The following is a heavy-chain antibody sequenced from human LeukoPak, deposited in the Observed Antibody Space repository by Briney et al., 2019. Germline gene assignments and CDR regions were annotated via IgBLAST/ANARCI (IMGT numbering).Heavy chain of an antibody. J-gene: IGHJ4*02. D-gene: IGHD5-18*01. CDR1: GFTFSSYW. Sequence: GGSLRLSCAASGFTFSSYWMSWVRQAPGKGLEWVANIKQDGSEKYYVDSVKGRFTISRDNAKNSLYLQMNRLRAEDTAVYYCARVATGGYSYGYNSKPSYYFDYWGQGTLVTVSS. CDR2: IKQDGSEK. V-gene: IGHV3-7*01. CDR3: ARVATGGYSYGYNSKPSYYFDY.